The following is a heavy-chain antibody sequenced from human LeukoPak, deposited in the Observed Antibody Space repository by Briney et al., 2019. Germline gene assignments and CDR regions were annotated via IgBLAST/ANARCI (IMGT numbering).Heavy chain of an antibody. CDR3: ARAPSYYWYFDV. J-gene: IGHJ2*01. V-gene: IGHV4-61*03. Sequence: SETLSLTCTVSGDSVTSGHYYWPWIRQPPGKGLEWIGYIHYSGSTNYNPSLKSRLTISIDTSKNHFSLKLSSVTTTDTAVYYCARAPSYYWYFDVWGRGTLVTVSS. CDR2: IHYSGST. CDR1: GDSVTSGHYY.